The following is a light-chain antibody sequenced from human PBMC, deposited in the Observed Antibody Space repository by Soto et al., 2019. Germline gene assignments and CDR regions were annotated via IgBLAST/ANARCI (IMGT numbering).Light chain of an antibody. CDR1: QSISKY. CDR3: QQSYSTPPFT. J-gene: IGKJ1*01. CDR2: ATS. Sequence: DIQMTQSPSSLSASVGDRVTITCRASQSISKYLSWFQQKPGKAPKLLIYATSSLQSGVPSRFSCSGSGTDFSLTISSLQPEDFSTYYCQQSYSTPPFTFGQGTKVEIK. V-gene: IGKV1-39*01.